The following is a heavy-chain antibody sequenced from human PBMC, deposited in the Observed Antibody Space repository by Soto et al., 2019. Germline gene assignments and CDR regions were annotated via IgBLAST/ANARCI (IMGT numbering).Heavy chain of an antibody. Sequence: GGSLRLSCAASGFTFDDYGMSWVRQAPGKGLEWVSGINWNGGSTGYADSVKGRFTISRDNAKNSLYLQMNSLRAEDTALYHCARVGLGNWISIAARGHHYYYYMDVWGKGTTVTVSS. D-gene: IGHD6-6*01. CDR3: ARVGLGNWISIAARGHHYYYYMDV. CDR2: INWNGGST. J-gene: IGHJ6*03. V-gene: IGHV3-20*01. CDR1: GFTFDDYG.